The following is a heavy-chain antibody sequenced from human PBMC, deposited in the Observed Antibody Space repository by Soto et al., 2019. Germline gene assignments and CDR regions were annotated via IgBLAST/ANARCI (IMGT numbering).Heavy chain of an antibody. D-gene: IGHD3-10*02. J-gene: IGHJ5*02. CDR1: GGSISRGDYF. CDR3: ARGPSMLIRKNWFDP. Sequence: SETLSLTCSVSGGSISRGDYFWSWIRQPPRKGLEWIGYIYYSGSTYYNPSLKSRVTMSVDSSKNQFSLKLSSVTVADTAVYYCARGPSMLIRKNWFDPWGRGTLVTVSS. V-gene: IGHV4-30-4*01. CDR2: IYYSGST.